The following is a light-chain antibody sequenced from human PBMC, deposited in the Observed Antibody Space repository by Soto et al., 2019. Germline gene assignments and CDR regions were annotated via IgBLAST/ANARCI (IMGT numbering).Light chain of an antibody. CDR1: SSDVGGFNY. CDR3: NSYTSSSTYV. CDR2: DVT. V-gene: IGLV2-14*03. J-gene: IGLJ1*01. Sequence: QSVLTQPASVSGSPGQSITISCTGTSSDVGGFNYVSWYQQHPGKAPKLMIYDVTNRPSGVSYRFSGSKSGNTASLTISGPQAEDEADYYCNSYTSSSTYVFGTGTKLTVL.